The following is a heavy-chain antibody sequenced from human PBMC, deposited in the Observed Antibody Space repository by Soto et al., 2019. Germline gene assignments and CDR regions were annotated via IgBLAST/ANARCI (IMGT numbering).Heavy chain of an antibody. Sequence: EVQLLESGGGLVQPGGSLRLSCAASGFTFSSYDMSWVRQAPGKGLEWVSAISGSGGSTYYADSVKGRFTISRDNSKNTLYLQMNSLRAEDTAVYYCAKDLGSGSSSSWYPDAFDIWGQGTMVTVSP. CDR1: GFTFSSYD. J-gene: IGHJ3*02. V-gene: IGHV3-23*01. CDR3: AKDLGSGSSSSWYPDAFDI. D-gene: IGHD6-13*01. CDR2: ISGSGGST.